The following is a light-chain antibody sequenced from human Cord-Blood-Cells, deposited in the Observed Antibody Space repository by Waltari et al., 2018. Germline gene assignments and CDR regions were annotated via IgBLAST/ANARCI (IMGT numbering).Light chain of an antibody. V-gene: IGLV2-14*01. Sequence: QSALTQPASVSGSPGQSITISCTGTSSNVGGYNYVSWYQQHPVKAPKLMIYDVSNRPSGVSNLFACSKSGNTASLPISGLQAEDEADYYCSSYTSSSTLPVFGGGTKLTVL. CDR3: SSYTSSSTLPV. J-gene: IGLJ2*01. CDR2: DVS. CDR1: SSNVGGYNY.